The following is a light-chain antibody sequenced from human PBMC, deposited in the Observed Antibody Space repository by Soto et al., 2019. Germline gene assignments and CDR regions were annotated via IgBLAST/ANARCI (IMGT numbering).Light chain of an antibody. Sequence: EIVLTQSPGTLSLSPGERATLSCMASHSVSSNYLAWCQQKPRQAPRLLIYGASSRATGSADRCSGSGSGTDFTLTISILEPEDFAVYYCQQYGSSTALTFGGGTKVDI. V-gene: IGKV3-20*01. CDR3: QQYGSSTALT. J-gene: IGKJ4*01. CDR2: GAS. CDR1: HSVSSNY.